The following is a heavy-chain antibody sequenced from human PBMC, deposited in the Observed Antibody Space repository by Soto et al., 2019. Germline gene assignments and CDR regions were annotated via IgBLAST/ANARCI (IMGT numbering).Heavy chain of an antibody. J-gene: IGHJ4*02. V-gene: IGHV3-23*01. D-gene: IGHD5-12*01. Sequence: DVQLLESGGGLVQPGGSLRLSCAASGFSFSSYAMVWVRQAAGKGLEWVAVISARGGSSYFADSVKGRFTLSRDNSKNVLSLEMNSLRAEDTAIYFCAKGSIEYSASVDNWGQGTLVVVSS. CDR2: ISARGGSS. CDR1: GFSFSSYA. CDR3: AKGSIEYSASVDN.